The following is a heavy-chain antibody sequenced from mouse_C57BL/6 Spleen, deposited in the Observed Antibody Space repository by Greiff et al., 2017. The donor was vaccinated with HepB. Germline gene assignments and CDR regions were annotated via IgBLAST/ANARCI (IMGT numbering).Heavy chain of an antibody. Sequence: EVKLMESGGDLVKPGGSLKLSCAASGFTFSSYGMSWVRQTPDKRLEWVATISSGGSYTYYPDSVKGRFTISGDNAKNTLYLQMSSLKSEDTAMYYCARQEGDFDYWGQGTTLTVSS. CDR3: ARQEGDFDY. V-gene: IGHV5-6*01. J-gene: IGHJ2*01. CDR1: GFTFSSYG. CDR2: ISSGGSYT.